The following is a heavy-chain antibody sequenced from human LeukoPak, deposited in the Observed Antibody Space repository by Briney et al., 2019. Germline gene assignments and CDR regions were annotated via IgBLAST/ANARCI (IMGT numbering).Heavy chain of an antibody. V-gene: IGHV3-30*02. CDR3: AKGEYCSSTSCYILSFDY. J-gene: IGHJ4*02. CDR2: IRYDGSNK. Sequence: GGSLRLSCAASGFTFSSYGMHWVRQAPGKGLEWVAFIRYDGSNKYYADSVKGRFTISRDNSKNTLYLQMNSLRAEDTAVYYCAKGEYCSSTSCYILSFDYWGQGTLVTVSS. CDR1: GFTFSSYG. D-gene: IGHD2-2*02.